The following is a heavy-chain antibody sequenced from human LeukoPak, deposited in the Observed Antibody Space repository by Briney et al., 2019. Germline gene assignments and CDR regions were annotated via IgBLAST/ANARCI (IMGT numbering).Heavy chain of an antibody. Sequence: GGSLRLSCAASGFTFSSYSMNWVRQAPGKGVEWVSSISSSSSYIYYADSVKGRFTISRDNAKNSLYLQMNSLRAEDTAVYYCARGEDYYDSSGYYYDFDYWGQGTLVTVSS. CDR1: GFTFSSYS. J-gene: IGHJ4*02. CDR3: ARGEDYYDSSGYYYDFDY. CDR2: ISSSSSYI. D-gene: IGHD3-22*01. V-gene: IGHV3-21*01.